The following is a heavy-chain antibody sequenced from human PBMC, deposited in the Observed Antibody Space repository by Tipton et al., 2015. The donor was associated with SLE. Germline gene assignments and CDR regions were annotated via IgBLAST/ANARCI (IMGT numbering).Heavy chain of an antibody. V-gene: IGHV4-34*01. CDR3: ARWVRAAAGTWYFDL. CDR1: GGSFSGYY. D-gene: IGHD6-13*01. CDR2: IYHSGSA. Sequence: TLSLTCAVYGGSFSGYYWSWIRQPPGKGLEWIGSIYHSGSAYYKPSLKSRVTISVDMSKNQFSLKLSSVTAADTAVYYCARWVRAAAGTWYFDLWGRGTLVTVSS. J-gene: IGHJ2*01.